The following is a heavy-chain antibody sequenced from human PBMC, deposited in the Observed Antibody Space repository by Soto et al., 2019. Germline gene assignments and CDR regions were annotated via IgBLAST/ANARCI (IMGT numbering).Heavy chain of an antibody. D-gene: IGHD6-25*01. Sequence: EVQLVESGGGWVQPGRSLRLSCAASGFFFSDYAMHWVLQTPGKGLEWVSVISWHSGSIGYAESMKGRFSISRYNGKNSLYFEMDSLRPEDTALYFCGKQPATNLKGGNHLYHRGQG. V-gene: IGHV3-9*01. J-gene: IGHJ4*02. CDR3: GKQPATNLKGGNHLYH. CDR2: ISWHSGSI. CDR1: GFFFSDYA.